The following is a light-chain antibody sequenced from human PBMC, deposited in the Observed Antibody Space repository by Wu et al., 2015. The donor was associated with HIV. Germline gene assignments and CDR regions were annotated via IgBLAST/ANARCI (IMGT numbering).Light chain of an antibody. CDR2: DAS. Sequence: IQLTQSPSSLSASIGDRVNITCRASQDIFTYLAWYQQTPGKAPRVLIYDASTLQSGVSSRFRGSGSGTDFTLTISGLQREDFAVYFCQQLNSFPLTFGQGSRLEI. V-gene: IGKV1-13*02. J-gene: IGKJ5*01. CDR1: QDIFTY. CDR3: QQLNSFPLT.